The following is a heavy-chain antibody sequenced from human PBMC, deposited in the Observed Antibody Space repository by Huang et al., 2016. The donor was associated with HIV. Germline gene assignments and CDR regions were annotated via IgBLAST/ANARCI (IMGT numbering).Heavy chain of an antibody. CDR1: GGSISSGGYT. CDR2: IYYNGDS. J-gene: IGHJ3*02. V-gene: IGHV4-30-4*08. D-gene: IGHD3-3*01. CDR3: AREGFYDLWSAFRRAVDAFDT. Sequence: QVQLHESGPGLVKPSQTLSLTCTVSGGSISSGGYTYNWIRQPPGKGLEWIGYIYYNGDSYYNPSLKSRVAMSVDTSKTQFSLKLSSMTGADTAVYYCAREGFYDLWSAFRRAVDAFDTWGQGTKVTVSS.